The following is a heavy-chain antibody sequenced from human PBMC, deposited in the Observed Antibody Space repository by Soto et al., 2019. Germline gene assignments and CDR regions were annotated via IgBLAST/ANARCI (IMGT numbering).Heavy chain of an antibody. CDR2: IWYDGSNK. Sequence: QVQLVESGGGVVQPGRSLRLSCAASGFTFSSYGMHWVRQAPGKGLEWVAVIWYDGSNKYYADSVKGRFTISRDNSKNTLSLQINSLSVEDTAVYSGARDAASVTTRFDYYDVMDVWGQGTTVTVSS. D-gene: IGHD4-17*01. CDR1: GFTFSSYG. CDR3: ARDAASVTTRFDYYDVMDV. J-gene: IGHJ6*02. V-gene: IGHV3-33*01.